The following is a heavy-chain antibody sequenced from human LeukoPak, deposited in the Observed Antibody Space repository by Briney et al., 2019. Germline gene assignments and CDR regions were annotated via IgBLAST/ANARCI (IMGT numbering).Heavy chain of an antibody. V-gene: IGHV3-23*01. CDR2: ISGSGGST. J-gene: IGHJ4*02. D-gene: IGHD2-15*01. CDR1: GITLSNYG. CDR3: ANYHSGRN. Sequence: GGSLRLSCAVSGITLSNYGMSWVRQAPGKGLEWVSAISGSGGSTYYADSVKGRFTISRDNSKNTLYLQMNSLRAEDTAVYYCANYHSGRNWGQGTLVTVSS.